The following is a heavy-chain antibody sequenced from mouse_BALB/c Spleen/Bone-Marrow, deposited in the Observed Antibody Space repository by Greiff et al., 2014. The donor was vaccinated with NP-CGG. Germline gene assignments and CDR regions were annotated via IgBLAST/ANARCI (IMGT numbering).Heavy chain of an antibody. Sequence: EVQREQSGGGFVQPGGSVKXSCAASGFNFRGYGMSWVRQTPEKRLEMIGNINNNGVYTYYPDSVQGRFTISRDKAKNTLYLQMIKLKTEDTAMYYCSRGVDGYSCFAYWGQGTLVTVSA. CDR2: INNNGVYT. CDR3: SRGVDGYSCFAY. CDR1: GFNFRGYG. V-gene: IGHV5-6-3*01. D-gene: IGHD2-3*01. J-gene: IGHJ3*01.